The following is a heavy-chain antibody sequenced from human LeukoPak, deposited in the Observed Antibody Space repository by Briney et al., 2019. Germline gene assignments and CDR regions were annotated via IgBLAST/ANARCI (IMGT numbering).Heavy chain of an antibody. V-gene: IGHV3-48*03. Sequence: GGSLRLSCAVSGFSFSNYDMNWVRQAPGKGLEWVSYIRRGGNSRYYADSVKGRFTISRDNAKNSLFLQMDSLRAEDTAVYYCSRVGASMDRNFDNWGQGTLVIVSS. CDR2: IRRGGNSR. D-gene: IGHD1-26*01. J-gene: IGHJ4*02. CDR3: SRVGASMDRNFDN. CDR1: GFSFSNYD.